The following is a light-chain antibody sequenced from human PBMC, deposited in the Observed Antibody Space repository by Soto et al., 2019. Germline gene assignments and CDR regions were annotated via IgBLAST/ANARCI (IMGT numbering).Light chain of an antibody. CDR2: GAS. CDR3: QQYNTWPRT. CDR1: QGIKDY. Sequence: EIVMTQSPATLSVSPGERATLSCRASQGIKDYLAWFPQKPGQAPRLLIYGASTRATAIPARFSGSGSGTEFTLSISSLQSEDFAVYYCQQYNTWPRTFGQGTKVDIK. J-gene: IGKJ1*01. V-gene: IGKV3-15*01.